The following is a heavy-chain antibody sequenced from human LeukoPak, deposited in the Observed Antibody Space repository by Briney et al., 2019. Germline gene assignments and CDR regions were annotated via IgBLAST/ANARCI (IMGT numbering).Heavy chain of an antibody. J-gene: IGHJ4*02. D-gene: IGHD3-3*01. V-gene: IGHV1-3*01. CDR3: AREVTYYDFWSGYYTEYYFDY. CDR1: GYTFTSYA. CDR2: INAGNGNT. Sequence: ASVKVSCKASGYTFTSYAMHWVRQAPGQRLEWMGWINAGNGNTKYSQKFQGRVTITRDTSASTAYMELSSLRSEDTAVNYCAREVTYYDFWSGYYTEYYFDYWGQGTLVTVSS.